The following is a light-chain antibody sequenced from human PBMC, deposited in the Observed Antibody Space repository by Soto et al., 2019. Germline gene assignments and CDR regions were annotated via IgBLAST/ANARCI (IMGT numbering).Light chain of an antibody. J-gene: IGKJ4*01. Sequence: EIVFTLSPRTLSLSSGEKATLSCRARQSVSRRYLAWYQQKPGKAPRLLIYDASNRATGIPARFSGIGSGTDCTLTISSLEPEEFEVYYCQQRSNWPLTFGGGTKVDIK. V-gene: IGKV3-11*01. CDR2: DAS. CDR1: QSVSRRY. CDR3: QQRSNWPLT.